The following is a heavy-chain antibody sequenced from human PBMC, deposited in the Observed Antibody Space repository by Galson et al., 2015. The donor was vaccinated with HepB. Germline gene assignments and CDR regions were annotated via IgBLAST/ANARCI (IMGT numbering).Heavy chain of an antibody. CDR3: VRANYFDY. CDR2: INPNSGGT. J-gene: IGHJ4*02. CDR1: GYTLTDYY. V-gene: IGHV1-2*02. Sequence: SVKVSCKASGYTLTDYYIYWARQAPGQGLEWMGWINPNSGGTKYAQKFQGRVSMTRDTSVNTAYMELSRLKSDDTAIYYCVRANYFDYWGQGSLVTVSS.